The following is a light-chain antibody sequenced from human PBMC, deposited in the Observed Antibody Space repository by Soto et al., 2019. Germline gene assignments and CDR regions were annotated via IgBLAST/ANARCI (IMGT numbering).Light chain of an antibody. V-gene: IGKV1-5*03. CDR2: KAS. CDR3: QQYNSWT. CDR1: QTNSSW. Sequence: DIQMTQSPSTLSGSVGDRVTITCRASQTNSSWLAWYQQKPGKAPKLLIYKASTLKSGVPSRFSGSGSGTEFTLTISSLQPDDFATYYCQQYNSWTFGGGTKVDIK. J-gene: IGKJ4*01.